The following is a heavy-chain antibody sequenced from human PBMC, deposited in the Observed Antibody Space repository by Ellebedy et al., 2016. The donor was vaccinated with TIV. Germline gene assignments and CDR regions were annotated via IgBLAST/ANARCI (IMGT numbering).Heavy chain of an antibody. CDR2: INPNSGGT. D-gene: IGHD3-9*01. J-gene: IGHJ4*02. Sequence: ASVKVSCKASGYTFTGSFMHWVRQAPGQGLEWMGWINPNSGGTNYAQKFQGRVTMTRDTSISTAYMELSRLRSDDTAVYYCARTPYDILTGSRSYFDSWGQGTLVTVSS. CDR3: ARTPYDILTGSRSYFDS. CDR1: GYTFTGSF. V-gene: IGHV1-2*02.